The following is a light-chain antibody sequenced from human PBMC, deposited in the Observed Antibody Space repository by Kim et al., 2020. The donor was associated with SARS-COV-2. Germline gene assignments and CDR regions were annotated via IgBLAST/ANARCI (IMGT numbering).Light chain of an antibody. V-gene: IGLV2-23*02. Sequence: GQSITISCSGNISDIGTYSLISWYQQHPGKAPRLIIFDISKRPSGVSGRFSGSKSGNTASLTISGLQPDDEADYFCCSFTSAVNWMFGGGTQLTVL. J-gene: IGLJ3*02. CDR2: DIS. CDR3: CSFTSAVNWM. CDR1: ISDIGTYSL.